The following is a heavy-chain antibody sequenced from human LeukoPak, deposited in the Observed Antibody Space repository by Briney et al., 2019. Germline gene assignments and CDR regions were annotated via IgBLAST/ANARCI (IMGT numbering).Heavy chain of an antibody. CDR3: AKEYCSGGSCYSNWFDP. J-gene: IGHJ5*02. Sequence: GGSLRLSCAASGFTFSSYAMSSVRQAPGKGLGWVSAISGSGGSTYYADSVKGRFTISRDNSKNTLYLQMNSLRAEDTAVYYCAKEYCSGGSCYSNWFDPWGQGTLVTVSS. D-gene: IGHD2-15*01. CDR2: ISGSGGST. CDR1: GFTFSSYA. V-gene: IGHV3-23*01.